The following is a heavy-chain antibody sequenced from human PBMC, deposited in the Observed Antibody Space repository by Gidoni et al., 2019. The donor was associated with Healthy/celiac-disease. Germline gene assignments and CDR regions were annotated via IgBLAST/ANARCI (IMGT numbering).Heavy chain of an antibody. J-gene: IGHJ4*02. V-gene: IGHV4-4*07. CDR1: GGSISSYY. Sequence: QVQLQESGPGLVKPSETLSLTCTVSGGSISSYYWSWIRQPAGKGLEWIGRIYTSGSPNYNPSLKSRVTMSVDTSKNQFSLKLSSVTAADTAVYYCAAGDPRGYSYGYTFDYWGQGTLVTVSS. CDR3: AAGDPRGYSYGYTFDY. CDR2: IYTSGSP. D-gene: IGHD5-18*01.